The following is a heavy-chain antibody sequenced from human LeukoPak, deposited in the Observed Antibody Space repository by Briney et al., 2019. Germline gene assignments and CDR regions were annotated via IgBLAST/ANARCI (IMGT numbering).Heavy chain of an antibody. J-gene: IGHJ6*02. CDR3: ARENYDFWSGYGSYNYGMAV. Sequence: GGSLRLSCAASGFTFSSYSMNWVRQAPGKGLEWVSSISSSSSYIYYADSVKGRFTISRDNAKNSLYLQMNSLRAEDTAVYYFARENYDFWSGYGSYNYGMAVWGQGTPVTVSS. V-gene: IGHV3-21*01. CDR2: ISSSSSYI. CDR1: GFTFSSYS. D-gene: IGHD3-3*01.